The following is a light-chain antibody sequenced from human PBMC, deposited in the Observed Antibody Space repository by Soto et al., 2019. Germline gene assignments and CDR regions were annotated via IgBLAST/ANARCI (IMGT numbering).Light chain of an antibody. CDR2: EVS. Sequence: QSVLTQPASVSGTPGQSITISCTGTSSDGGNYKYVSWYQQLPGQAPKLITYEVSIRPSGVSNRLSGSKSGGASSLSISGLQAEDQTDYYCCSYAGSSAYVFGTGTKVTVL. V-gene: IGLV2-23*02. CDR3: CSYAGSSAYV. J-gene: IGLJ1*01. CDR1: SSDGGNYKY.